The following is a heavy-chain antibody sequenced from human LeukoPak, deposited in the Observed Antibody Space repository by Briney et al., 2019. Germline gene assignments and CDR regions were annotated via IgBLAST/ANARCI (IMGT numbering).Heavy chain of an antibody. J-gene: IGHJ4*02. CDR1: GFTFTSYG. Sequence: GGSLRLSCAASGFTFTSYGMHWVRQAPGKGLEGVAVISYDGSYKYYAGSVKGRLTISRDNSKNTLYLQMNSLRAEDTAVYYCAKDRDSSWYSGCFDYWGQGTLVTVSS. CDR2: ISYDGSYK. V-gene: IGHV3-30*18. CDR3: AKDRDSSWYSGCFDY. D-gene: IGHD6-13*01.